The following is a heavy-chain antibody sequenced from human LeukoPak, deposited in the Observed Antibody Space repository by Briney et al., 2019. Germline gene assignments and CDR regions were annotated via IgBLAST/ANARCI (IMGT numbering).Heavy chain of an antibody. D-gene: IGHD6-13*01. J-gene: IGHJ4*02. CDR3: ARPHSSSWYVDY. V-gene: IGHV4-39*01. Sequence: PSETLSLTCTVSGGSISNSSYYWGWIRQPPGKGLEWIGSIHYSGSTYYNPSLKSRVTISVDTSKNQFSLKLSSVTAADTAVYYCARPHSSSWYVDYWGQGTLVTVSS. CDR1: GGSISNSSYY. CDR2: IHYSGST.